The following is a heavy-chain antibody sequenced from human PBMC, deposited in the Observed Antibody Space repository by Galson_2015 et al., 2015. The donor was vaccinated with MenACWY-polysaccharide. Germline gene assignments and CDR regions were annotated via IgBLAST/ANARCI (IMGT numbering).Heavy chain of an antibody. D-gene: IGHD1-1*01. CDR3: AHRRGGNTWNSGYFDF. Sequence: PALVKPTQTLALPCTFSGFSLTSRPMGVGWIRQPPGAAPECLAVIYWDDDKRYSPSLRSRLSITKDTSKNEVVLIMTNMDPLDTATYYCAHRRGGNTWNSGYFDFWGQGALVTVSS. CDR1: GFSLTSRPMG. V-gene: IGHV2-5*02. CDR2: IYWDDDK. J-gene: IGHJ4*02.